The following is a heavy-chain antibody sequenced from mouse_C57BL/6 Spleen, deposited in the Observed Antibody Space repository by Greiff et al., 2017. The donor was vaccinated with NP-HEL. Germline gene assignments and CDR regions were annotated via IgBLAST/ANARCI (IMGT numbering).Heavy chain of an antibody. CDR2: IRSKSNNYAT. Sequence: EVQLVESGGGLVQPKGSLKLSCAASGFSFNTYATNWVRQAPGKGLEWVARIRSKSNNYATYYADSVKDRFTISRDDSESMLYLQMNNLKTEDTAMYYCVREGYLLPDYWGQGTTLTVSS. CDR3: VREGYLLPDY. J-gene: IGHJ2*01. V-gene: IGHV10-1*01. CDR1: GFSFNTYA. D-gene: IGHD1-1*01.